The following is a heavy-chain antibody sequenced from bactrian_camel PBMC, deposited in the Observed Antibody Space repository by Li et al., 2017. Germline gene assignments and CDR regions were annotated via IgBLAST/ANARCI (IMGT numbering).Heavy chain of an antibody. Sequence: VQLVESGGGSVQPGGSLTLSCAFSRTPIINYCMAWFRQAPGKEREWVATIYPNSSSTRYVDSVEGRFTISQNNAKNTLYLQMNSLNAEDTAMYYCAARHSAGASCLQSGTFRYWGRGTQVTVS. D-gene: IGHD2*01. J-gene: IGHJ6*01. CDR2: IYPNSSST. CDR3: AARHSAGASCLQSGTFRY. CDR1: RTPIINYC. V-gene: IGHV3S1*01.